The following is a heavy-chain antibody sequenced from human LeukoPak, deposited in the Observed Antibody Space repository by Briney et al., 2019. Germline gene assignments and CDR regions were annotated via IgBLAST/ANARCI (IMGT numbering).Heavy chain of an antibody. CDR3: ARGYGDYDY. V-gene: IGHV4-59*01. Sequence: NPSETLSLTCTVYGGSISSYYWRWIRQPPGKGLEWIGYIYYSGSTNYNPSLKSRVTISVDTSKNQFSLKLSSVTAADTAVYYCARGYGDYDYWGQGTLVTVSS. J-gene: IGHJ4*02. CDR2: IYYSGST. D-gene: IGHD4-17*01. CDR1: GGSISSYY.